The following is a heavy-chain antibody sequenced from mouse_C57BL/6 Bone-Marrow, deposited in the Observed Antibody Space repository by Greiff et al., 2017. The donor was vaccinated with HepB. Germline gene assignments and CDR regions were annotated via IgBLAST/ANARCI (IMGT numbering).Heavy chain of an antibody. D-gene: IGHD1-1*01. CDR1: GYPFTSYW. J-gene: IGHJ4*01. CDR2: IYPSDSET. CDR3: ARRGSSYYYAMDY. Sequence: QVQLQQPGAELVRPGSSVKLSCKASGYPFTSYWMAWVQQRPGQGLEWIGNIYPSDSETHYNQKFKDKATLTVDKSSSTAYRQLSSLTSEDSAVYDCARRGSSYYYAMDYWGQGTSVTVSS. V-gene: IGHV1-61*01.